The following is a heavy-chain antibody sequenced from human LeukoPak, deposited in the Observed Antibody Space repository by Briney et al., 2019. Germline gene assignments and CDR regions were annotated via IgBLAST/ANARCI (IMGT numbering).Heavy chain of an antibody. CDR2: INAGNGNT. D-gene: IGHD6-13*01. CDR1: GYTFTSYA. Sequence: ASVKVSCKASGYTFTSYAMHWVRQAPGQRLEWMGWINAGNGNTKYSQKFQGRVTITRDTSASTAYMELSSLRSEDTAVYYCARALLAAAKNYYYGMDVWSKGTTVTVSS. J-gene: IGHJ6*04. V-gene: IGHV1-3*01. CDR3: ARALLAAAKNYYYGMDV.